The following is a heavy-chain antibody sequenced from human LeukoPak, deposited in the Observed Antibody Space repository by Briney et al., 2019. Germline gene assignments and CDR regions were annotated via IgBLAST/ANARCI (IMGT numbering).Heavy chain of an antibody. CDR2: VNGNGGST. CDR1: GFTFSTYA. D-gene: IGHD3-16*02. CDR3: AKSLYGGCDY. V-gene: IGHV3-23*01. J-gene: IGHJ4*02. Sequence: GGSLRLSCAASGFTFSTYAMSWVRQAPGKGLEWVSGVNGNGGSTSYADSVKGRFTISRDNSKNTVYLQMNSLRVEDTAVYYCAKSLYGGCDYWGQGTRVTVSS.